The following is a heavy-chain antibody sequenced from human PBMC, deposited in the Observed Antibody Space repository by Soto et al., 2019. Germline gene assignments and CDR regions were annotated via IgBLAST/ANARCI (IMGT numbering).Heavy chain of an antibody. CDR2: ISYDGSNR. V-gene: IGHV3-30*03. CDR1: GFRFTTYG. Sequence: QVQLVESGGGVVQPGRALRLSCAASGFRFTTYGMHWVPEGPGKGLEWVAVISYDGSNRYYEDSVKGRFTTDRDNTQNTLYLQMNDLIPEDTALYYCVGGQYYFDYRGQGILVTVSS. J-gene: IGHJ4*02. CDR3: VGGQYYFDY.